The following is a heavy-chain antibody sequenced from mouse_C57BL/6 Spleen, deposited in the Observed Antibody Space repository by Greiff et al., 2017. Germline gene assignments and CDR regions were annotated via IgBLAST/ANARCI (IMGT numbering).Heavy chain of an antibody. J-gene: IGHJ1*03. CDR2: IYPGDGDT. D-gene: IGHD1-1*01. Sequence: QVQLQQSGAELVKPGASVKISCKASGYAFSSYWMNWVKQRPGKGLAWIGQIYPGDGDTNYNGKFKGKATLTADKSSSTAYMQLSSLTSEDSAVYFCSRSNYGSSYDFDVWGTGTTVTVSS. CDR3: SRSNYGSSYDFDV. V-gene: IGHV1-80*01. CDR1: GYAFSSYW.